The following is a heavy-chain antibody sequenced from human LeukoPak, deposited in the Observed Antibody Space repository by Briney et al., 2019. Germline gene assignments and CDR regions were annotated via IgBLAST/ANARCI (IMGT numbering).Heavy chain of an antibody. D-gene: IGHD6-19*01. CDR2: IYRGGST. CDR3: ARSRLDAFDI. V-gene: IGHV3-53*01. J-gene: IGHJ3*02. CDR1: GFTVSSNY. Sequence: GGSLRLSCAASGFTVSSNYMSWVRQAPEKGLEWVSVIYRGGSTYYADFVKGRFTISRDNSKNTLFLQMNDLTVEDTAMFYCARSRLDAFDIWGQGTMVTVSS.